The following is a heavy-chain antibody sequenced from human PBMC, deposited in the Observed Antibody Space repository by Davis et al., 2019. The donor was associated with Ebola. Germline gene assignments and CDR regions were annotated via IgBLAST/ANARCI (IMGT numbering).Heavy chain of an antibody. CDR3: ARDRSHDFWDGHYFDY. J-gene: IGHJ4*02. V-gene: IGHV3-30*04. Sequence: GESLKISCAASGFTFSTFAMHWVRQAPGKGLELVAVISYDGTNKYYADSVEGRFTVSRDNSKNTLYLQMDSLKTEDTGLYYCARDRSHDFWDGHYFDYWGQGSRVTVSS. CDR2: ISYDGTNK. CDR1: GFTFSTFA. D-gene: IGHD3-3*01.